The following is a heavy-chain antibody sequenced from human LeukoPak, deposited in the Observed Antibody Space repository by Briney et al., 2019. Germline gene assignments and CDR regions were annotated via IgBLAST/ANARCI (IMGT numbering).Heavy chain of an antibody. D-gene: IGHD3-10*01. J-gene: IGHJ4*02. V-gene: IGHV3-23*01. CDR1: GFTFSSYG. CDR2: ISGSGGST. CDR3: AKDLLLWFGEGNFDY. Sequence: PGGSLRLSCAASGFTFSSYGMSWVRQAPGKGLEWVSAISGSGGSTYYADSVKGRFTISRDNSKNTLYLQMNSLRAEDTAVYYCAKDLLLWFGEGNFDYWGQGTLVTVSS.